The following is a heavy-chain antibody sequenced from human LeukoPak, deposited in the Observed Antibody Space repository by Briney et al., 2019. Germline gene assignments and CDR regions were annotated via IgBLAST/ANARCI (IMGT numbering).Heavy chain of an antibody. V-gene: IGHV3-9*01. D-gene: IGHD6-13*01. CDR3: AKDIGTGGTGWYFDL. J-gene: IGHJ2*01. CDR2: ISWNSVSI. CDR1: GFTFSSYG. Sequence: GGSLRLSCAASGFTFSSYGMHWVRQAPGKGLEWVSGISWNSVSIGYADSVKGRFTISRDNAKNSLYLQMSSLRAEDTALYYCAKDIGTGGTGWYFDLWGRGTLVTVSS.